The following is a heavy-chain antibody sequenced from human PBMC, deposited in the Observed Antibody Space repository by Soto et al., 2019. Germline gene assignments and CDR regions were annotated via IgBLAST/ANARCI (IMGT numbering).Heavy chain of an antibody. Sequence: PGGSLRLSCAVSGVTLTSVWMNWIRQAPGKGPEWVGRIRSATDGGTTDYAAPVKGRFTISRHDSKNTLYLQMNSLKSEDTAVYYCSHGYYQYFNSWGQGTLVTVSS. J-gene: IGHJ4*02. D-gene: IGHD5-18*01. CDR1: GVTLTSVW. CDR3: SHGYYQYFNS. CDR2: IRSATDGGTT. V-gene: IGHV3-15*07.